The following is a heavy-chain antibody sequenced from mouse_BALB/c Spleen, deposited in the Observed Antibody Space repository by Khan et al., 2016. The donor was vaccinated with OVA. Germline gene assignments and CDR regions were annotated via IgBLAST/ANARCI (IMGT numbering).Heavy chain of an antibody. V-gene: IGHV1S132*01. J-gene: IGHJ3*01. Sequence: QVQLKQSGTELVRPGASVKLSCKTSGYIFTSYWIHWVKQRSGQGLEWIGRIYPGTGSTYYNENFKGKATLTADKSSSTAYMQLNSLTSDYSAVYYCAREGAYYRSDGWFSYWGQGTLVTVSA. D-gene: IGHD2-14*01. CDR1: GYIFTSYW. CDR3: AREGAYYRSDGWFSY. CDR2: IYPGTGST.